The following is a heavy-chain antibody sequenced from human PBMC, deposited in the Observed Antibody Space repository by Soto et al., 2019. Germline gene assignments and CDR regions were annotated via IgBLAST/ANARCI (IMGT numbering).Heavy chain of an antibody. CDR1: GFTFRNYA. CDR2: ISGSGGRT. Sequence: VQLLESGGNLIQPGGSLRLSCAASGFTFRNYAMSWVRQAPGAGPEWVSGISGSGGRTYYADSVKGRFTISRDNSNNALFLQMNSLRAEDTALYYCAKDPNGDYVGAFDIWGRGQWSPSLQ. CDR3: AKDPNGDYVGAFDI. D-gene: IGHD4-17*01. J-gene: IGHJ3*02. V-gene: IGHV3-23*01.